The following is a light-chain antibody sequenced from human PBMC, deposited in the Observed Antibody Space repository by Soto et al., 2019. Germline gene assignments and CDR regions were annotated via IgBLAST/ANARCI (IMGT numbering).Light chain of an antibody. J-gene: IGKJ4*01. CDR2: DAS. Sequence: EIVLTQSPATLSLSPGERATLSCRASQSVSSYLAWYQQKPGQAPRLLIYDASNRATGIPARFSGSGSGTDFTLTISSLEPEDFAVYYCQQRSNWLTFGGGNKGEIK. CDR1: QSVSSY. CDR3: QQRSNWLT. V-gene: IGKV3-11*01.